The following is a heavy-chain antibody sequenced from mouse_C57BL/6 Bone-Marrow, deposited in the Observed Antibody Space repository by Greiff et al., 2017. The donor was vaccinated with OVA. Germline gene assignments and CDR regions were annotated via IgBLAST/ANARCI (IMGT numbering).Heavy chain of an antibody. CDR3: ARGNFGSSVYAMDY. J-gene: IGHJ4*01. D-gene: IGHD1-1*01. CDR2: IDPANDNT. Sequence: VQLQQSVAELVRPGASVKLSCTASGFNIKNTYMHWVKQRPEQGLEWIGRIDPANDNTKYAPKFLGRATMTAEPSSNTAYLQISGLSSEDTAVYCGARGNFGSSVYAMDYWGQGTSVTVSS. CDR1: GFNIKNTY. V-gene: IGHV14-3*01.